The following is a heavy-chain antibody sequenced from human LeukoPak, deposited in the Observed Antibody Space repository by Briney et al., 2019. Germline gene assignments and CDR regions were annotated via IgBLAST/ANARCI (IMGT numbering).Heavy chain of an antibody. D-gene: IGHD3-22*01. CDR2: ISGSGNRT. CDR1: GFTFSSYA. Sequence: RGSLRLSCAASGFTFSSYAMSWVRQAPGKGLEWVSSISGSGNRTYYADSVKGRFTISRDNSKNTLFLQMNSLRAEDTAVYYCARDRYDSSGYYYDYWGQGTLVTVSS. J-gene: IGHJ4*02. V-gene: IGHV3-23*01. CDR3: ARDRYDSSGYYYDY.